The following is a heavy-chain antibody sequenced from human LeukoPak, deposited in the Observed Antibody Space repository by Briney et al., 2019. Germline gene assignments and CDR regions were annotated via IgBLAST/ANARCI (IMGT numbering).Heavy chain of an antibody. V-gene: IGHV1-69*04. CDR3: ARVAPATGATTVVTRDDWFDP. CDR1: GGTFSSYA. Sequence: SVKVSCKASGGTFSSYAISWVRQAPGQGLEWMGRIIPILGIPNYAQKFQGRVTITADKSTSTAYMELSSLRSEDTAVYYCARVAPATGATTVVTRDDWFDPWGQGTLVTVSS. J-gene: IGHJ5*02. D-gene: IGHD4-23*01. CDR2: IIPILGIP.